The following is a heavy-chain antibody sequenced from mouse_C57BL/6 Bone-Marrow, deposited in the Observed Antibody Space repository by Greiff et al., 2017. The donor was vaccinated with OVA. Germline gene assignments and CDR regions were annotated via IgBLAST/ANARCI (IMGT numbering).Heavy chain of an antibody. CDR2: IYPRDGST. V-gene: IGHV1-78*01. Sequence: VKLVESDAELVKPGASVKISCKVSGYTFTDHTIHWMKQRPEQGLEWIGYIYPRDGSTKYNEKFKGKATLTADKSSSTAYMQLSSLTSEDSAVYFCARSYGSSYKAMDYWGQGTSVTVSS. CDR3: ARSYGSSYKAMDY. J-gene: IGHJ4*01. D-gene: IGHD1-1*01. CDR1: GYTFTDHT.